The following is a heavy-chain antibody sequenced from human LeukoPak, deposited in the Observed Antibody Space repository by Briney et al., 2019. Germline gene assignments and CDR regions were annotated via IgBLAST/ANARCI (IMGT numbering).Heavy chain of an antibody. D-gene: IGHD2-15*01. V-gene: IGHV1-69*06. CDR1: GGTFSSYA. J-gene: IGHJ4*02. Sequence: SVKVSCKASGGTFSSYAISWVRQAPGQGLEWMGGIIPIFGTANYAQKFQGRVTITADKSTSTAYMELSSLRSEDTAVYYCASIGYCSGGSCRHRDYWGRGTLVTVSS. CDR2: IIPIFGTA. CDR3: ASIGYCSGGSCRHRDY.